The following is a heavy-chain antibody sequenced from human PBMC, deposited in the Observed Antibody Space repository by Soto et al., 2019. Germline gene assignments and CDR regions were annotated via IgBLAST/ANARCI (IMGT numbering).Heavy chain of an antibody. CDR1: GFTFSNYA. J-gene: IGHJ4*02. D-gene: IGHD1-26*01. Sequence: GGSLRHSCASSGFTFSNYAMSWIRQAPGKGLEWVSTIRETGNTYYADSVRGRFATSRDNSENTLYLQMSSLRAEDTAVYYCAKQQMGVIRALDYWGQGTLVTVSS. CDR3: AKQQMGVIRALDY. CDR2: IRETGNT. V-gene: IGHV3-23*01.